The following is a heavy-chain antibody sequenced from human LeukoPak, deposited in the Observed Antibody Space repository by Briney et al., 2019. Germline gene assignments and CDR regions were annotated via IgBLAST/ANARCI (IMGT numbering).Heavy chain of an antibody. D-gene: IGHD6-19*01. CDR2: IILPLDIT. CDR3: ARSSVTGHFDF. J-gene: IGHJ4*02. Sequence: SVKVSCKASGDTFSSSAISWVRQAPGQGLEWMGKIILPLDITNYAQQFQGGVTITTDKSTDTVFLELSSLRSQDTAVYYCARSSVTGHFDFWGQGTLVTVSS. V-gene: IGHV1-69*04. CDR1: GDTFSSSA.